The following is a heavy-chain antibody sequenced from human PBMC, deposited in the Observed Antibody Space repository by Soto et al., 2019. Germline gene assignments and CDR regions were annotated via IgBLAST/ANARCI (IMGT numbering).Heavy chain of an antibody. Sequence: QVQLQESGPGLVKPSGTLSLTCAVSGVSISSSYWWSRVRQPPGKGLEWIGEIYHSGSTNYNPSLKSRVTISIDKSKNQFSLKLSSVTAADTAVYYCARDPDGDIPINYWGQGTLVTVSS. CDR3: ARDPDGDIPINY. V-gene: IGHV4-4*02. D-gene: IGHD4-17*01. CDR1: GVSISSSYW. CDR2: IYHSGST. J-gene: IGHJ4*02.